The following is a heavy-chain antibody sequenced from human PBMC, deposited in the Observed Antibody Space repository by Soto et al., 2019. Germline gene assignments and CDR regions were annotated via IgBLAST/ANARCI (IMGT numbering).Heavy chain of an antibody. D-gene: IGHD3-3*01. CDR2: ISAYNGNT. CDR1: GYTFTSYG. J-gene: IGHJ5*02. CDR3: ARDPYDFCSGYQLKTNWFDP. Sequence: QVQLVQSGAEVKKPGASVKVSCKASGYTFTSYGISWVRQAPGQGLEWMGWISAYNGNTNYAQKLQGRVTMTTDTSTSTAYMELRSLRSDDTAVYYCARDPYDFCSGYQLKTNWFDPWGQGTLVTVSS. V-gene: IGHV1-18*01.